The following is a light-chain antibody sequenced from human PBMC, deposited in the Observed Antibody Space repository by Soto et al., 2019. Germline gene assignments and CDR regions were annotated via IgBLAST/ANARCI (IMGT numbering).Light chain of an antibody. V-gene: IGLV4-69*01. CDR2: LNSDGSH. J-gene: IGLJ3*02. CDR1: SGHSTYA. CDR3: QTWGTGIQV. Sequence: QSVLTQSPSASASLGASVKLTCTLSSGHSTYAIAWHQQQPEKGPRYLMKLNSDGSHSKGDGMPDRFSGSSSGAERYLTISSLKSEDEAAYYCQTWGTGIQVFGGGTKLTVL.